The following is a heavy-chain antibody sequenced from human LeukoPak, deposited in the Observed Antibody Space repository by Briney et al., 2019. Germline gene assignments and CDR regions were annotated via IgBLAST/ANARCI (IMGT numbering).Heavy chain of an antibody. CDR3: ARSPKAEYSSNWYVDY. CDR2: IYYSGST. J-gene: IGHJ4*02. V-gene: IGHV4-59*01. Sequence: ASETLSLTCTVSGGSISSYYWSWIRQPPGKGLEWIGYIYYSGSTNYNPSLKSRVTISVDTSKNQSSLKLNSVTAADTAVYYCARSPKAEYSSNWYVDYWGQGTLVTVSS. CDR1: GGSISSYY. D-gene: IGHD6-13*01.